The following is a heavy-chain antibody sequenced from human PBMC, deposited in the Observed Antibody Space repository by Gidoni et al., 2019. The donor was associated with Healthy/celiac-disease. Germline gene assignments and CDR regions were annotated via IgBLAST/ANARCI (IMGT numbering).Heavy chain of an antibody. CDR3: AREPGILEPAYYFDY. Sequence: QLQLVQSGAEVKKPGASVKVSCKASGYTFTSYGISWVRQVPGQGLEWMGWISAYNGNTNYAQKLQGRVTMTTDRSTSTAYMELRSLRSDDTAVYYCAREPGILEPAYYFDYWGQGTLVTVSS. CDR2: ISAYNGNT. V-gene: IGHV1-18*01. J-gene: IGHJ4*02. CDR1: GYTFTSYG. D-gene: IGHD6-13*01.